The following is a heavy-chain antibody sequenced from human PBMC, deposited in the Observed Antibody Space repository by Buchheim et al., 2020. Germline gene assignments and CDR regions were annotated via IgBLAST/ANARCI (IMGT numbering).Heavy chain of an antibody. Sequence: EVQLVQSGAEVKKPGESLRISCKGSGYSFTSYWISWVRQMPGKGLEWMGRIDPSDSYTNYSPSFQGHVTISAYKSISTAYLQWSSLKASDTAMYYCARRPGYCSSTSCSPYGMDVWGQGTT. CDR1: GYSFTSYW. CDR2: IDPSDSYT. D-gene: IGHD2-2*01. V-gene: IGHV5-10-1*03. CDR3: ARRPGYCSSTSCSPYGMDV. J-gene: IGHJ6*02.